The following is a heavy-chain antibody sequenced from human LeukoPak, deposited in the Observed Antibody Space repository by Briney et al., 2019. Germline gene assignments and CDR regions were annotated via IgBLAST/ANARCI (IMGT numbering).Heavy chain of an antibody. V-gene: IGHV3-30*04. CDR1: GFTFSIYA. Sequence: GSLRLSCAASGFTFSIYAMHWVRQAPGKGLEWVAVISYDGSNKYYADSVKGRFTISRENSKNTLYLQMNFLKSEDTAVYYCARWGGTRQYYFDYWGQGTLVTVSS. J-gene: IGHJ4*02. CDR3: ARWGGTRQYYFDY. D-gene: IGHD1-1*01. CDR2: ISYDGSNK.